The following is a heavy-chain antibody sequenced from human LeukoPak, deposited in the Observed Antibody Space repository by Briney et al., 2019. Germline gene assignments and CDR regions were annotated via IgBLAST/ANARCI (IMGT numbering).Heavy chain of an antibody. CDR3: ARDRWCSGGSCHWGYGMDV. CDR1: GGTFSSYA. CDR2: IIPIFGTA. D-gene: IGHD2-15*01. V-gene: IGHV1-69*13. J-gene: IGHJ6*02. Sequence: SSVKVSCKASGGTFSSYAISWVRQAPGQGLEWMGGIIPIFGTANYAQKFQGRVTITADESTSTAYMELSSLRSEDTAVYYCARDRWCSGGSCHWGYGMDVWGQGATVTVSS.